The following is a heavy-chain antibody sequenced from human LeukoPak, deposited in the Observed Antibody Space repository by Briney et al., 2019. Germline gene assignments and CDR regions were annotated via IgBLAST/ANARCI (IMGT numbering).Heavy chain of an antibody. CDR1: GGSISSSSYY. J-gene: IGHJ4*02. CDR3: ATSGWYLLPGVY. D-gene: IGHD6-19*01. Sequence: SETLSLTCTVSGGSISSSSYYWGWIRQPPGKGLEWIGSIYYNGSTYYNPSLKSRVTISVDTSKNQFSLKLSSVTAADTAVYYCATSGWYLLPGVYWGQGTLVTVSS. CDR2: IYYNGST. V-gene: IGHV4-39*01.